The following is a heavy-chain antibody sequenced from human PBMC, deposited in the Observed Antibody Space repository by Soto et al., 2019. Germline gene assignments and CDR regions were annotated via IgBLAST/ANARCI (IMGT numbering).Heavy chain of an antibody. CDR3: ASSHAGAHITAAVH. D-gene: IGHD6-13*01. V-gene: IGHV4-30-2*01. J-gene: IGHJ4*02. Sequence: LSLTCTVSGGSISSGGYSWSWIRQPPGKGLEWIGYIYHSGSTYYNPSLKSRVTISVDRSKNQFSLKLSSVTAADTAVYYCASSHAGAHITAAVHWGQGTLVTVSS. CDR2: IYHSGST. CDR1: GGSISSGGYS.